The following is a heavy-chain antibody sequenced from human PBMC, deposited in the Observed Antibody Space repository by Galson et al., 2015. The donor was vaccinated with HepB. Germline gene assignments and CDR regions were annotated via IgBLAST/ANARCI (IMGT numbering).Heavy chain of an antibody. Sequence: SVKVSCKASGYTFSSYSITWVRQAPGQGLEWMGWINPYNRNTEYARQLQGRVTMTTDTSTSTAYMELKSPRSDDTAVYFCARGALVVVVDATQNNWFDPWGQGTLVTVSS. CDR1: GYTFSSYS. J-gene: IGHJ5*02. V-gene: IGHV1-18*04. CDR3: ARGALVVVVDATQNNWFDP. CDR2: INPYNRNT. D-gene: IGHD2-15*01.